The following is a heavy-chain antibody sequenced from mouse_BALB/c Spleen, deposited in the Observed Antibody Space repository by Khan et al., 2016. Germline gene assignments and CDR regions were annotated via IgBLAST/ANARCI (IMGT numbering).Heavy chain of an antibody. D-gene: IGHD2-1*01. Sequence: VQLQQPGAELVRPGASVKLSCKASGYTFTSYWINWMKQRPGQGLEWIGNIFPSDSYTNYNKKFKDKATLTVDKSSSTAYMQLSSPTSEDSAIXYCTRGESTRSRGFAYWGQGTLVTVSA. CDR1: GYTFTSYW. J-gene: IGHJ3*01. V-gene: IGHV1-69*02. CDR2: IFPSDSYT. CDR3: TRGESTRSRGFAY.